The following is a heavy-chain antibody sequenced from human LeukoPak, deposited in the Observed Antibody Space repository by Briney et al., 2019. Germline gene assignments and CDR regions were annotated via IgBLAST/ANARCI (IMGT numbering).Heavy chain of an antibody. Sequence: PSETLSLTCTVSGGSISSYYWSWIRQPPGKGLEWIGYIYYSGSTNYNPSLKSRVTISVDTSKNQFSLKLSSVTAADTAVYYCARDSYDSSTYSWSYMDVWGKGTTVTISS. CDR2: IYYSGST. J-gene: IGHJ6*03. V-gene: IGHV4-59*01. CDR1: GGSISSYY. CDR3: ARDSYDSSTYSWSYMDV. D-gene: IGHD3-22*01.